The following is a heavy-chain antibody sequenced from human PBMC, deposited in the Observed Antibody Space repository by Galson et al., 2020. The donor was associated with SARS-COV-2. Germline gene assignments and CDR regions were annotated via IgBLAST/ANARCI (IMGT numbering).Heavy chain of an antibody. CDR1: GFTFSSYG. CDR2: IWYDGSNK. J-gene: IGHJ4*02. Sequence: GGSLRLSCAASGFTFSSYGMHWVRQAPGKGLEWVAVIWYDGSNKYYADSVKGRFTISRDNSKNTLYLQMNSLRAEDTAVYYCAKDAMGLAPFDYWGQGTLVTVFS. V-gene: IGHV3-33*06. CDR3: AKDAMGLAPFDY.